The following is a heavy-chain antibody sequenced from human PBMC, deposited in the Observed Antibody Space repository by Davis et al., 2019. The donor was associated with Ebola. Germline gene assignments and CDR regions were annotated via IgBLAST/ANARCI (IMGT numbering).Heavy chain of an antibody. CDR3: ARASLVVVPAVTYYAMDV. Sequence: AASVKVSCKASGYTFTSYYMHWVRQAPGQGLEWMGIINPSGGSTSYAQKFQGRVTMTRDTSTSTVYMELSSLRSEDTAVYYCARASLVVVPAVTYYAMDVWGQGTTVTVSS. CDR2: INPSGGST. V-gene: IGHV1-46*01. CDR1: GYTFTSYY. D-gene: IGHD2-2*01. J-gene: IGHJ6*02.